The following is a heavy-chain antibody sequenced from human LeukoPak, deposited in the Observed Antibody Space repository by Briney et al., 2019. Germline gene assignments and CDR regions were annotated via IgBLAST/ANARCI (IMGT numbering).Heavy chain of an antibody. J-gene: IGHJ4*02. CDR3: ARVRGSGNRLGYFDY. CDR1: GFTFSSYS. CDR2: ISSSSSYI. V-gene: IGHV3-21*01. Sequence: GGSLRLSCAASGFTFSSYSMNWVRQAPGKGLEWVSSISSSSSYIYYADSVKGRFTISRDNAKNSMYLQMNGLRVEDMSVYYCARVRGSGNRLGYFDYWGQGTLVTVSS. D-gene: IGHD3-10*01.